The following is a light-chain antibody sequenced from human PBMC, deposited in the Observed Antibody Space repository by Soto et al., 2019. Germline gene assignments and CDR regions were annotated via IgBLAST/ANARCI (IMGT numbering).Light chain of an antibody. CDR2: DAS. CDR3: QQYGSSGT. Sequence: EIVLTQAPPSLSLSPGASVTLSWSGRQSVQNYAFWYQQKRGLAPRLLIDDASNRATGIPARFSGSGSGTDFTLTISRLEPEDFAVYYCQQYGSSGTFGQGTKLDI. J-gene: IGKJ1*01. CDR1: QSVQNY. V-gene: IGKV3D-20*01.